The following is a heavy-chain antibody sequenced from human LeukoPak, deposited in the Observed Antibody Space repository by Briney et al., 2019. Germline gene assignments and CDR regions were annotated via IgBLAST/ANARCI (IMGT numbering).Heavy chain of an antibody. J-gene: IGHJ5*02. Sequence: LRLSCAASGFTFSDYYMSWIRQPPGKGLEWIGSISHSGSTYYNPSLKSRVTISVDTSKNQFSLKLRSVTAADTAVYYCARVTTRLGWFDLWGQGTLVTVSS. CDR1: GFTFSDYY. D-gene: IGHD1-14*01. V-gene: IGHV4-38-2*01. CDR3: ARVTTRLGWFDL. CDR2: ISHSGST.